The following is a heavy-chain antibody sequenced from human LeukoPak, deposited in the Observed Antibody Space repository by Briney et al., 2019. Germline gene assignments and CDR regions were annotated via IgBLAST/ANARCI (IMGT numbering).Heavy chain of an antibody. CDR3: ARAYYYGSGSYFFDY. J-gene: IGHJ4*02. Sequence: GGSLRLSCAASGFTFSSYDMHWVRQATGKGLESVSAIGTAGDPYYPGSVQGRFTISRENAKNSLYLQMNSLRAGDTAVYYCARAYYYGSGSYFFDYWGQGTLVTVSS. V-gene: IGHV3-13*05. CDR1: GFTFSSYD. D-gene: IGHD3-10*01. CDR2: IGTAGDP.